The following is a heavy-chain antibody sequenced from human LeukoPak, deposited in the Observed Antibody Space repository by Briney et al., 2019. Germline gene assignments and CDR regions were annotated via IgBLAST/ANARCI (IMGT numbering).Heavy chain of an antibody. CDR2: INPNSGGT. Sequence: ASVKVSCKSSGYTFIGYYIHWVRQAPGQGLEWMGWINPNSGGTNYAQKFQGRVTMTRDTSIHTAYMELNRLRSDDTAVYYCARDARPNCGGDCYHDAFDIWGQGTMVTVSS. V-gene: IGHV1-2*02. D-gene: IGHD2-21*02. CDR1: GYTFIGYY. CDR3: ARDARPNCGGDCYHDAFDI. J-gene: IGHJ3*02.